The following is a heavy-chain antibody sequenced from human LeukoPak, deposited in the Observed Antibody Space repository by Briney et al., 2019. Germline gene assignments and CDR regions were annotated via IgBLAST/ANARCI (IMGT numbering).Heavy chain of an antibody. CDR2: INPNSGGT. D-gene: IGHD3-16*01. CDR1: GYTFTGYY. V-gene: IGHV1-2*02. Sequence: ASVKVSCKASGYTFTGYYMHWVRQAPGQGLEWMGWINPNSGGTNYAQKFQGRVTMTRDTSISTAYMELSRLRSGDTAVYYCARLAAPWGAGNWFDPWGQGTLVTVSS. CDR3: ARLAAPWGAGNWFDP. J-gene: IGHJ5*02.